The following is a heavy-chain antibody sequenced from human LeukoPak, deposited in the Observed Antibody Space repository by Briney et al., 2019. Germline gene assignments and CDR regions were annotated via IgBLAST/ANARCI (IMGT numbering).Heavy chain of an antibody. J-gene: IGHJ5*02. V-gene: IGHV4-34*01. CDR1: GGSFSGYY. Sequence: SETLSLTCTVYGGSFSGYYWSWIRQPPGKGLEWIGEINHSGSTNYNPSLKSRVTISVDTSKNQFSLKLSSVTAADTAVYYCARGQGVYNWNYDRWFDPWGQGTLVTVSS. D-gene: IGHD1-7*01. CDR2: INHSGST. CDR3: ARGQGVYNWNYDRWFDP.